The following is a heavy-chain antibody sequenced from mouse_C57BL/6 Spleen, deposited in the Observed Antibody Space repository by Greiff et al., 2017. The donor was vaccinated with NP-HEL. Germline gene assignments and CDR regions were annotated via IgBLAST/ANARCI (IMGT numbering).Heavy chain of an antibody. CDR3: AREGEDDGYYKFAY. Sequence: DVKLVESGGGLVKPGGSLKLSCAASGFTFSSYAMSWVRQTPEKRLEWVATISDGGSYTYYPDNVKGRFTISRDNAKNNLYLQMSHLKSEDTAMYYCAREGEDDGYYKFAYWGQGTLVTVSA. D-gene: IGHD2-3*01. J-gene: IGHJ3*01. CDR1: GFTFSSYA. CDR2: ISDGGSYT. V-gene: IGHV5-4*01.